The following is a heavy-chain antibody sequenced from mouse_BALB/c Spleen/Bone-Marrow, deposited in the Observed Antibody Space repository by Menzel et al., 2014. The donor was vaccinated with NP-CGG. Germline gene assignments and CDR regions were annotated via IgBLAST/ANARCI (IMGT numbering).Heavy chain of an antibody. Sequence: DVKLVESGGGLVQPGGSLNLACVDSGFDFGRYWMSWARQAPGKGLEWIGEINPGSSTINYSPSLKDKFIMSRDNAKNTLYLQMRKVRSEDTALYYCARLGYYDYHDNWGQGTTLTVSS. CDR2: INPGSSTI. J-gene: IGHJ2*01. CDR1: GFDFGRYW. D-gene: IGHD1-1*01. CDR3: ARLGYYDYHDN. V-gene: IGHV4-2*02.